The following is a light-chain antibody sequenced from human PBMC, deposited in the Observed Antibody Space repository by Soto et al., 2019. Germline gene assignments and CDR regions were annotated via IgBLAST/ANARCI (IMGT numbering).Light chain of an antibody. CDR1: NIGNKS. Sequence: SYELTQPPSVSVAPGKTARITCGGNNIGNKSVHWYQQKPGQAPVLVIYYDSDRPSGIPERVSGSNSGNTATLIISRVEAGDEGDYYCQVWDSSSDHVVFGGGPKLTVL. J-gene: IGLJ2*01. CDR2: YDS. CDR3: QVWDSSSDHVV. V-gene: IGLV3-21*04.